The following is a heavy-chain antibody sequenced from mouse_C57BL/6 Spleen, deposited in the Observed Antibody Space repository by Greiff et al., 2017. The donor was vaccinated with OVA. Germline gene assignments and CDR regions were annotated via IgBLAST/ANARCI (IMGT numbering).Heavy chain of an antibody. CDR3: AREGLGRAWFAY. J-gene: IGHJ3*01. Sequence: EVKLMESGPELVKPGASVKIPCKASGYTFTDYNMDWVKQSHGKSLEWIGDINPNNGGTIYNQKFKGKATLTVDKSSSTAYMELRSLTSEDTAVYYCAREGLGRAWFAYWGQGTLVTVSA. CDR2: INPNNGGT. CDR1: GYTFTDYN. V-gene: IGHV1-18*01. D-gene: IGHD4-1*01.